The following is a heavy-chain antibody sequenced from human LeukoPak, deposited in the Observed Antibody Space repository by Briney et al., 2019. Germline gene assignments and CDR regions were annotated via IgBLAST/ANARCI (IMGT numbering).Heavy chain of an antibody. Sequence: GGSLRLSRAASGFTFSSYGMSWVRQAPGKGLEWVSSISGSGGSTYYADSVKGRFTISRDNSKNTLWLQMNSLRGEDTALYYCAKDMGYYDSSGYYSSWGQGTLVTVSS. CDR2: ISGSGGST. J-gene: IGHJ4*02. CDR3: AKDMGYYDSSGYYSS. CDR1: GFTFSSYG. D-gene: IGHD3-22*01. V-gene: IGHV3-23*01.